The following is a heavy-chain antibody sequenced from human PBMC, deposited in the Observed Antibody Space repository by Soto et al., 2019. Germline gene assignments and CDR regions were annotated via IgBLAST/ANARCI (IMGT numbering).Heavy chain of an antibody. D-gene: IGHD3-3*01. Sequence: VQLLQSGGEVRKPGASVKVSCKTSGYTFTNYAINWVRQAPGQGLQWMGWISAYSGDTKYAQRFQARLTVTTDPSTVTAYMELRSLRSDDTAVYYCARDGRTFSIFGETMDVWGQGTTDTVSS. CDR1: GYTFTNYA. J-gene: IGHJ6*02. CDR2: ISAYSGDT. CDR3: ARDGRTFSIFGETMDV. V-gene: IGHV1-18*01.